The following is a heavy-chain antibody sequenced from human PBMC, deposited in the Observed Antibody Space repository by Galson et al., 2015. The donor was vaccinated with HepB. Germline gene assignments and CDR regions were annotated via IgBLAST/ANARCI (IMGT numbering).Heavy chain of an antibody. CDR3: VKDRKQQLVLEDAFDI. CDR2: ISSNGGST. D-gene: IGHD6-13*01. V-gene: IGHV3-64D*06. J-gene: IGHJ3*02. Sequence: SLRLSCAASGFTFSSYAMHWVRQAPGKGLEYVSAISSNGGSTYYADSVKGRFTISRDNSKNTLYLQMSSLRAEDTAVYYCVKDRKQQLVLEDAFDIWGQGTMVTVSS. CDR1: GFTFSSYA.